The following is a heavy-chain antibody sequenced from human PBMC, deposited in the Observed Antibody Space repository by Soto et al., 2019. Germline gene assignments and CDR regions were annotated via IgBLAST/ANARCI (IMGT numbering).Heavy chain of an antibody. CDR3: ARDQAVAGHYYYYYGMDV. J-gene: IGHJ6*02. V-gene: IGHV3-30-3*01. Sequence: GGSLRLSCAASGFTFSSYAMHWVRQAPGKGLEWVAVISYDGSNKYYADSVKGRFTISRDNSKNTLYLQMNSLRAEDTAVYYCARDQAVAGHYYYYYGMDVWGQGTTVTVSS. D-gene: IGHD6-19*01. CDR1: GFTFSSYA. CDR2: ISYDGSNK.